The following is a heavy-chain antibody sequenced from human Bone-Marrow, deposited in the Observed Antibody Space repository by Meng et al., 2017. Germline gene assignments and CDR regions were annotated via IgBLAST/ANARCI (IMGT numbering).Heavy chain of an antibody. Sequence: GESLKISCAASGFTFSNAWMSWVRQAPGKGLEWVSAISGSGGSTYYADSVKGRFTISRDNSKNTLYLQMNSLRAEDTAVYYCAKCFATSPRYDYVWGSYFAFYYYYGMDVWGQGTTVTVSS. CDR2: ISGSGGST. CDR1: GFTFSNAW. J-gene: IGHJ6*02. CDR3: AKCFATSPRYDYVWGSYFAFYYYYGMDV. V-gene: IGHV3-23*01. D-gene: IGHD3-16*01.